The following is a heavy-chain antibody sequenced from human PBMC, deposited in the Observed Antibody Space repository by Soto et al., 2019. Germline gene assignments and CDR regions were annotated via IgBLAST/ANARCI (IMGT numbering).Heavy chain of an antibody. CDR3: ARDMQLLPQGMDV. CDR2: TYYRSKWYN. CDR1: GDSVSGNSAA. J-gene: IGHJ6*02. V-gene: IGHV6-1*01. D-gene: IGHD2-2*01. Sequence: QTLSLTCAISGDSVSGNSAAWNGVRRSPSRGLEWLGRTYYRSKWYNDYAVSVKSRITINPDTSKNQFSLQLNSVTPEDTAVYYCARDMQLLPQGMDVWGQGTTVTVSS.